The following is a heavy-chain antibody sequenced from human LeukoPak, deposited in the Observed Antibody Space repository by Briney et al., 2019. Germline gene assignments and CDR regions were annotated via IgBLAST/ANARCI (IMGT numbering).Heavy chain of an antibody. CDR1: GFTFSSYW. Sequence: PGGSLRLSCAASGFTFSSYWMNRARQAPGKGLEWVASINHNGNVNYYVDSVKGRFTISRDNAKNTLYLQMNSLRAEDTAVYYCAREGDYYYDSSGYYHATYYFDYWGQGTLVTVSS. J-gene: IGHJ4*02. CDR3: AREGDYYYDSSGYYHATYYFDY. D-gene: IGHD3-22*01. V-gene: IGHV3-7*01. CDR2: INHNGNVN.